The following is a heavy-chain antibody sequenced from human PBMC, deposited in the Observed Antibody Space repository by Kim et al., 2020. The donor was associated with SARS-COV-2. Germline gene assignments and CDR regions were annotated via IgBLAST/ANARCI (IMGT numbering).Heavy chain of an antibody. D-gene: IGHD6-13*01. Sequence: GGSLRLSWAASGFTFSNYAMSWVRQVPGEGLEWISAITSSGGDTYHADSVRGRFTISRDNSKNTLYLQIYSLTAEDTAVYHCAKGSSSSRPYYFDYWGQGSLVSVSS. CDR1: GFTFSNYA. CDR3: AKGSSSSRPYYFDY. V-gene: IGHV3-23*01. J-gene: IGHJ4*02. CDR2: ITSSGGDT.